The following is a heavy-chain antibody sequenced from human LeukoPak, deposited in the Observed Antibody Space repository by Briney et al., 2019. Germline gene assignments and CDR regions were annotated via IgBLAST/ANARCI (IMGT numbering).Heavy chain of an antibody. CDR1: GGSISSYY. D-gene: IGHD5-18*01. CDR3: ARGETATVKNWFDP. Sequence: SETLSLTCTVSGGSISSYYWSWIRQPAGKGLEWIGRIYTSGSTNYNPSLKSRVTMSVDTSKNQFSLKLSSVTAADTAVYYCARGETATVKNWFDPWGQGTLVTVSS. V-gene: IGHV4-4*07. CDR2: IYTSGST. J-gene: IGHJ5*02.